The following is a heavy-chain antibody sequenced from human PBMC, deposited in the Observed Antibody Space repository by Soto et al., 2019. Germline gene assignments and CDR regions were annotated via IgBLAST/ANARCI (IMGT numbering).Heavy chain of an antibody. CDR1: GVSINSANW. CDR3: ARYCGGGSCYLGAFDI. D-gene: IGHD2-15*01. CDR2: IYHSGST. V-gene: IGHV4-4*02. Sequence: QMQLQESGPGLVKPSGTLSLTCTVSGVSINSANWWTWVRQSPGKGLEWIGEIYHSGSTNFNPSLKSRVSISVANSKNQFYLELTSVTAAHTAVYYCARYCGGGSCYLGAFDIWGQGKMVTLSS. J-gene: IGHJ3*02.